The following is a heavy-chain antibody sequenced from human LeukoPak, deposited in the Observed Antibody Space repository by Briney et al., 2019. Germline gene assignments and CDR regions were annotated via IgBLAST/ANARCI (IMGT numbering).Heavy chain of an antibody. D-gene: IGHD6-25*01. CDR3: AREPRGISARV. Sequence: NPSETLSLTCAVSGYSISSGYYWGWIRQPPGKGLEWSGRIYHSGSTYYNPSLKSRVTISVDTSKNQFSLKLSSVTAADTAVYYCAREPRGISARVRGQGTLVTVSS. CDR2: IYHSGST. V-gene: IGHV4-38-2*02. J-gene: IGHJ4*02. CDR1: GYSISSGYY.